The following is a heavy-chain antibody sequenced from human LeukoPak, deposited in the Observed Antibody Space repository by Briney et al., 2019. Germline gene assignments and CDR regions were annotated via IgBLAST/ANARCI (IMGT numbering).Heavy chain of an antibody. Sequence: PGGSLRLSCEASGLTFSAYSLIWVRQAPGKGLQWISYISVTTTTVHYADSAQGRFTISRDNAYNSLYLQMNGLREEDTAVYYCATTDGHDYAGSSQYWGQGTLVTVSS. D-gene: IGHD4-23*01. J-gene: IGHJ4*02. CDR2: ISVTTTTV. CDR1: GLTFSAYS. V-gene: IGHV3-48*02. CDR3: ATTDGHDYAGSSQY.